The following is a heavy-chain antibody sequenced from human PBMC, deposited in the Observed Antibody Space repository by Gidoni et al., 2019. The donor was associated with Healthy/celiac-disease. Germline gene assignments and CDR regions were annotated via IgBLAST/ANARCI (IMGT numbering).Heavy chain of an antibody. Sequence: QVQLVESGGGVVQPGRSLRLSCSASGFTFSSYGMHWVRQAPGKGLEWVAVIWYDGSNKYYADSVKGRFTISRDNSKNTLYLQMNSLRAEDTAVYYCARDDDYYDSSGSWFDPWGQGTLVTVSS. D-gene: IGHD3-22*01. J-gene: IGHJ5*02. CDR1: GFTFSSYG. V-gene: IGHV3-33*01. CDR2: IWYDGSNK. CDR3: ARDDDYYDSSGSWFDP.